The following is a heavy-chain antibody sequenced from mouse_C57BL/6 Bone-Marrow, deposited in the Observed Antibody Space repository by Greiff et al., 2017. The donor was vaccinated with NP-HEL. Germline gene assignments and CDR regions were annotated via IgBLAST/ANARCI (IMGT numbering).Heavy chain of an antibody. V-gene: IGHV1-26*01. CDR1: GYTFTDYY. J-gene: IGHJ4*01. Sequence: EVQLQQSGPELVKPGASVKISCKASGYTFTDYYMNWVKQSHGKSLEWIGDINPNNGGTSYNQKFKGKATLTVDKSSSTAYMELRSLTSEDSAVYYCARTPNYYGSTYYAMDYWGQGTSVTVSS. CDR2: INPNNGGT. CDR3: ARTPNYYGSTYYAMDY. D-gene: IGHD1-1*01.